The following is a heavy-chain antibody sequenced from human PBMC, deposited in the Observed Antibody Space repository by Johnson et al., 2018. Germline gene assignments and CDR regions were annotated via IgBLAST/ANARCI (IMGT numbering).Heavy chain of an antibody. V-gene: IGHV3-30-3*01. CDR3: ARDKPTGIVSGYFDR. CDR2: ISYDGSNK. D-gene: IGHD2-15*01. CDR1: GFTFSSYA. J-gene: IGHJ2*01. Sequence: VQLVESGGGVVQPGRSLRLSCAASGFTFSSYAMHWVRPAPGKGLEWVAVISYDGSNKYYADSVKGRFTISRDNSKNTLYLQMNSLRAEDTAVYYFARDKPTGIVSGYFDRWGRGTLVTVSS.